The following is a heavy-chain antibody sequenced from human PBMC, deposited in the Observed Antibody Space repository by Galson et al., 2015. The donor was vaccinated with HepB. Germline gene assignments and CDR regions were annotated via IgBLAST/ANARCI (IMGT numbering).Heavy chain of an antibody. CDR2: TYYNENT. CDR3: ARKSLGNFDS. V-gene: IGHV4-30-4*07. Sequence: WLRQPPGKGLEWIGTTYYNENTFYNPSLESRLSISLDTSKSLFSLHLRSVIAADTAVYYCARKSLGNFDSWGRGTPVTVSS. J-gene: IGHJ4*02. D-gene: IGHD7-27*01.